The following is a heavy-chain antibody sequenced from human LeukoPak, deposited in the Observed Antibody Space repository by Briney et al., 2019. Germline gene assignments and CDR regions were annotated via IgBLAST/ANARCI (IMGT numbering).Heavy chain of an antibody. CDR1: GGSFSGYY. J-gene: IGHJ4*02. D-gene: IGHD5-24*01. CDR2: INHSGST. CDR3: ARGGAAMATPFDY. Sequence: PSETLSLTCAVYGGSFSGYYWSWIRQPPGKGLEWIGEINHSGSTNYNPSLKSRVTISVDTSKNQFSLKLSSVTAADTPVYYCARGGAAMATPFDYWGQGTLVTVSS. V-gene: IGHV4-34*01.